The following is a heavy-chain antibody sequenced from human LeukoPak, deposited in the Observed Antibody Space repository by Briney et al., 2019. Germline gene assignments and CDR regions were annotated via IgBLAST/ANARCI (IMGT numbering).Heavy chain of an antibody. CDR2: ISGSGGRT. J-gene: IGHJ4*02. CDR1: GFTFSSYA. CDR3: AKVSSGWYFDY. D-gene: IGHD6-19*01. Sequence: GGSLRLSCAASGFTFSSYAMSWVRQAPGKGLEWVSAISGSGGRTYYADSVKVRFTISRDNSKNTLYLQMNSLRAEDTAVYYCAKVSSGWYFDYWGQGTLVTVSS. V-gene: IGHV3-23*01.